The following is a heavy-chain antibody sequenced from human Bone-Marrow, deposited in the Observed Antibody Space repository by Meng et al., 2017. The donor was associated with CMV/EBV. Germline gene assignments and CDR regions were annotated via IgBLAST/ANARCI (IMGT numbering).Heavy chain of an antibody. D-gene: IGHD3-10*01. J-gene: IGHJ4*02. CDR3: ARSRLWFGELLPLGY. V-gene: IGHV4-61*01. CDR1: GGSVSSGSYY. CDR2: IYYSGST. Sequence: GSLRLSCTVSGGSVSSGSYYWSWIRQPPGKGLEWIGYIYYSGSTNYNPSLKSRVTISVDTSKNQFSLKLSSVTAADTAVYYCARSRLWFGELLPLGYWGQGTLVTVSS.